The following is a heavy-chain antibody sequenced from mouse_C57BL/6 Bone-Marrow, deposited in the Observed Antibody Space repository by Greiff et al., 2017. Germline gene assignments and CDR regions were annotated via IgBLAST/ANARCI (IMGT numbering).Heavy chain of an antibody. J-gene: IGHJ2*01. V-gene: IGHV5-12*01. CDR3: ARHAYDYLDY. CDR1: GFTFSDYY. D-gene: IGHD6-5*01. Sequence: EVMLVESGGGLVQPGGSLKLSCAASGFTFSDYYMYWVRQTPEKRLEWVAYISNGGGSTYYPDTVKGRFTISRDNAKNTLYLQMSRLKSEDTAMYYCARHAYDYLDYWGQGTTLTVSS. CDR2: ISNGGGST.